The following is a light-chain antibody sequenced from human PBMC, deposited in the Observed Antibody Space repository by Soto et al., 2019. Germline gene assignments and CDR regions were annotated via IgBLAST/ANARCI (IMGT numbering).Light chain of an antibody. CDR3: SSYTSSSTYV. CDR1: SSDVGRYNY. Sequence: QPVLTQPASVSGSPGQSITISCTGTSSDVGRYNYVSWYQQHPGKAPKLMIYEVSNRPSGVSNRFSGSKSGNTASLTISGLQAEDEADYYCSSYTSSSTYVFGTGTKVTVL. J-gene: IGLJ1*01. V-gene: IGLV2-14*01. CDR2: EVS.